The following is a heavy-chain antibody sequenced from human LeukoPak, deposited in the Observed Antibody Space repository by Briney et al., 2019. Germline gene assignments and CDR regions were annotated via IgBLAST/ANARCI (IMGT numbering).Heavy chain of an antibody. CDR1: GFTFSRYA. J-gene: IGHJ4*02. Sequence: GGSLRLSCAASGFTFSRYAMSWVRQAPGKGLEWVSGISGSGGSTYYADSVKGRFTVSRDNSKNTLYLQMSSLGAEDTAVYYCARNWYSDFWGQGTLVTVSS. CDR2: ISGSGGST. V-gene: IGHV3-23*01. D-gene: IGHD1-1*01. CDR3: ARNWYSDF.